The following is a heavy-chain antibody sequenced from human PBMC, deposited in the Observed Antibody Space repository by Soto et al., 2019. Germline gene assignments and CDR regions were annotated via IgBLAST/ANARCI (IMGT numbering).Heavy chain of an antibody. D-gene: IGHD4-17*01. CDR2: IYYSGST. CDR1: GGSISRDGYY. V-gene: IGHV4-31*03. J-gene: IGHJ6*02. Sequence: SETLSLTCTVSGGSISRDGYYWSWIRQHPGKGLEWIGYIYYSGSTYYNPSLKSRVTISVDTSKNQFSLKLSSVTAADTAVYYCARSHYGDYGYGMDLWGPAPTVTVSS. CDR3: ARSHYGDYGYGMDL.